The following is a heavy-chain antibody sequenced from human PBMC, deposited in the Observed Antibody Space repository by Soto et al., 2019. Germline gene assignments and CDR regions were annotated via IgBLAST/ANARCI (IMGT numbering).Heavy chain of an antibody. J-gene: IGHJ5*02. D-gene: IGHD3-10*01. CDR2: VYYDGYTC. Sequence: QLQLQESGPGLVKPSETLSLTCTVSGGSIISENYYWGWIRRPPGKGPEWIGSVYYDGYTCYYNPPLKGRVTISVDTSKSQFSLHLTSVTAADTAVYYCVRSYYVNWFDPWGQGTLVTVSS. CDR3: VRSYYVNWFDP. V-gene: IGHV4-39*01. CDR1: GGSIISENYY.